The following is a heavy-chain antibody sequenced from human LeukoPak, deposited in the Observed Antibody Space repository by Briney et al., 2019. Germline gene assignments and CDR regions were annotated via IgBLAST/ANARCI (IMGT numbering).Heavy chain of an antibody. CDR2: IYTRGST. J-gene: IGHJ3*02. CDR1: GGSINNYY. CDR3: ARGRYCSADICSGGDAFDI. D-gene: IGHD2-15*01. V-gene: IGHV4-4*07. Sequence: SETLSLTCTVSGGSINNYYWSWIRQPAGKGLEWIGRIYTRGSTNYNPSLKSRVSMSVDTSKNQFSLKLSSVTAADTAVYYCARGRYCSADICSGGDAFDIWGQGTMVSVSS.